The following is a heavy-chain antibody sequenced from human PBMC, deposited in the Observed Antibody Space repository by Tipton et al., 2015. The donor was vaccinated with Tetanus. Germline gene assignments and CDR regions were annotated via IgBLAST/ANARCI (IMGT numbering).Heavy chain of an antibody. CDR2: IWNDGSYK. CDR1: GFIFSNYA. V-gene: IGHV3-33*08. J-gene: IGHJ6*02. CDR3: ARVGISQNAYSYVYHGLDV. Sequence: SLRLSCAASGFIFSNYAMHWVRQAPGKGLEWVAAIWNDGSYKYYADSVKGRFTVSRDNSKNTLYLEMNSLRAEDTAVYYCARVGISQNAYSYVYHGLDVWGQGP. D-gene: IGHD5-18*01.